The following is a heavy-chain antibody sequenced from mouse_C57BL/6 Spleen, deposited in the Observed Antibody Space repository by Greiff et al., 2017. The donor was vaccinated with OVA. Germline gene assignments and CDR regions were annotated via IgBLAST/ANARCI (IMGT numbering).Heavy chain of an antibody. CDR1: GFTFSDYG. Sequence: EVHLVESGGGLVKPGGSLKLSCAASGFTFSDYGMHWVRQAPEKGLEWVAYISSGSSTIYYADTVKGRFTISRDNAKNTLFLQMTSLRSEDTAMYYCANYAYYAMDYWGQGTSVTVSS. CDR3: ANYAYYAMDY. CDR2: ISSGSSTI. J-gene: IGHJ4*01. D-gene: IGHD1-1*01. V-gene: IGHV5-17*01.